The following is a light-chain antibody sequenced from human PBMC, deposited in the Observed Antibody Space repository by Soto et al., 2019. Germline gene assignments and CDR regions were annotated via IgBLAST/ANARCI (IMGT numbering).Light chain of an antibody. Sequence: QSVLTQPASVSGSPGQSITISCTGSNSDIGGYNSVSWYQQHPGKAPKLLIFGVTNRPSGVSDRFSGSKSGNTASLTISALQAEDEADYYCTSYTSVTIVVFGGGTKLTLL. CDR1: NSDIGGYNS. V-gene: IGLV2-14*01. J-gene: IGLJ2*01. CDR2: GVT. CDR3: TSYTSVTIVV.